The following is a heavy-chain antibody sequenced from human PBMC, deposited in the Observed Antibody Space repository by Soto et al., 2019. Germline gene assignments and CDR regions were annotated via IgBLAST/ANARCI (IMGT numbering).Heavy chain of an antibody. D-gene: IGHD2-21*02. CDR1: GGSVNSYY. CDR3: ARVFPSYCGGDCAYFDS. CDR2: IFYSGST. J-gene: IGHJ4*02. V-gene: IGHV4-59*02. Sequence: QVQLQESGPGLVRPSETLSLTCTVSGGSVNSYYWSWIRQTPGKGPEWIGYIFYSGSTNSIPSLQSRASMSVDMSKNQFSLRLCSLTAADTAVYYCARVFPSYCGGDCAYFDSWGQGILVTVSS.